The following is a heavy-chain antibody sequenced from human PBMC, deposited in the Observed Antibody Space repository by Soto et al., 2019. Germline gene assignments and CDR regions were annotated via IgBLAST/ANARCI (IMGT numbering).Heavy chain of an antibody. CDR3: ARDHPHSYGVYYFDY. J-gene: IGHJ4*02. CDR2: VYSSGST. D-gene: IGHD5-18*01. V-gene: IGHV4-59*01. Sequence: PSETLSLTCTVSGGSIRNYYWSWILQPPWKGLEWIGYVYSSGSTHYNPSLQSRVTISADTSKNQVSLKVNSVTAADTAVYYCARDHPHSYGVYYFDYWGQGTPVTVSS. CDR1: GGSIRNYY.